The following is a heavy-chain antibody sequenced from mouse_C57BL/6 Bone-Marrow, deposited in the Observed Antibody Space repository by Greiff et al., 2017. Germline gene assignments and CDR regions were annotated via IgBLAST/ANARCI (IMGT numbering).Heavy chain of an antibody. J-gene: IGHJ1*03. CDR3: ARHGYYGSSYVWYFDV. D-gene: IGHD1-1*01. CDR2: IWSDGST. V-gene: IGHV2-6-1*01. CDR1: GFSLTSYG. Sequence: QVQLKESGPGLVAPSQSLSITCTVSGFSLTSYGVHWVRQPPGKGLEWLVVIWSDGSTTYNSALKSRLSISKDNSKSQVFLKMNSLQTDDTAMYYCARHGYYGSSYVWYFDVWGTGTTVTVSS.